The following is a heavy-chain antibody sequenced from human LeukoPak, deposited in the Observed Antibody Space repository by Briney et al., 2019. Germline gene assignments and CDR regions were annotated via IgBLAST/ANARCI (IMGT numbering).Heavy chain of an antibody. D-gene: IGHD2-15*01. CDR1: GFSLSTSGVG. Sequence: SGPTLVNPTQTLTLTCTFSGFSLSTSGVGVGWIRQPPGKALEWLALIYWDDDKRYSPSLKSRLTITKDTSKNQVVLTMTNMAPVDTATYYCAHSLGYCSGGSCPNWFDPWGQGTLVTVSS. V-gene: IGHV2-5*02. CDR2: IYWDDDK. J-gene: IGHJ5*02. CDR3: AHSLGYCSGGSCPNWFDP.